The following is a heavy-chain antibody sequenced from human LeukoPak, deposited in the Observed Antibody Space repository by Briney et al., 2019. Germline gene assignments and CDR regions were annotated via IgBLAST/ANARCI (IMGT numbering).Heavy chain of an antibody. Sequence: PGGSLRLSCAASGFTFNNYAMSWVRQAPGKGLEWVSSISSSSSYIYYADSVKGRFTISRDNAKNSLFLQMNSLRAEDTAVYYCARVGYSSGWYGWFDPWGQGTLVTVSS. V-gene: IGHV3-21*01. J-gene: IGHJ5*02. CDR2: ISSSSSYI. CDR3: ARVGYSSGWYGWFDP. CDR1: GFTFNNYA. D-gene: IGHD6-19*01.